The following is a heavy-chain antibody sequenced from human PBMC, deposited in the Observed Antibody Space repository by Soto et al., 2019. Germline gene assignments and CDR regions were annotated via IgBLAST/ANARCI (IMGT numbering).Heavy chain of an antibody. CDR1: GVSVSSNDHF. J-gene: IGHJ4*02. D-gene: IGHD1-20*01. CDR3: ARAVDWYNPRGYFDS. Sequence: QVQLQESGPGLVNPSETLSLTCTVSGVSVSSNDHFWTWIRKPPGKDLEWIGYIFHTGSTYPNPSLASRPTISVDTSKNQFSLKLRSVTAADTAVYYCARAVDWYNPRGYFDSWGQGTLVTVSS. V-gene: IGHV4-30-4*01. CDR2: IFHTGST.